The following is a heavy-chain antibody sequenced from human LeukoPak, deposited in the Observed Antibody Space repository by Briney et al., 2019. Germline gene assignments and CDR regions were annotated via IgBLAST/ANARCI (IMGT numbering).Heavy chain of an antibody. D-gene: IGHD6-13*01. J-gene: IGHJ4*02. V-gene: IGHV3-30*18. CDR2: ISYDGGNK. CDR1: GFTFSSYG. CDR3: AKGTAAGTVLN. Sequence: GGSLRLSCAASGFTFSSYGMHWVRQAPGKGLEWVAVISYDGGNKYYADSVKGRFTISRDNSKNTLYLQMNSLRAEDTAVYYCAKGTAAGTVLNWGQGTLVTVSS.